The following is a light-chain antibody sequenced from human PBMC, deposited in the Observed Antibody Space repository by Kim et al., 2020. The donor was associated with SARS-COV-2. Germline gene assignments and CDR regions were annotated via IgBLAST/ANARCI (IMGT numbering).Light chain of an antibody. J-gene: IGLJ3*02. V-gene: IGLV3-1*01. CDR1: KLGDKY. Sequence: VSPGQTASITCSGDKLGDKYACWYQQKPCQSPVLVIYQDSKRPSGIPERFSGSNSGNTATLTISGTQAMDEAYYYCQAWDSSTSVFGGGTQLTVL. CDR2: QDS. CDR3: QAWDSSTSV.